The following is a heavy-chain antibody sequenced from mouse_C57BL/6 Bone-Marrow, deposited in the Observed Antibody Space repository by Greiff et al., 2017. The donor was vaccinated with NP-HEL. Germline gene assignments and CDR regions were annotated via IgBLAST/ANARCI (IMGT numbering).Heavy chain of an antibody. Sequence: QVQLQQPGAELVKPGASVKLSCKASGYTFTSYWMHWVKQRPGQGLEWIGMIHPNSGSTNYNEKFKSKATLTVDKSSSKAYMQISSLTSEDSAVYYCARRGMYYYGRSHVAYGGRGTVITVTA. CDR3: ARRGMYYYGRSHVAY. CDR1: GYTFTSYW. D-gene: IGHD1-1*01. J-gene: IGHJ3*01. V-gene: IGHV1-64*01. CDR2: IHPNSGST.